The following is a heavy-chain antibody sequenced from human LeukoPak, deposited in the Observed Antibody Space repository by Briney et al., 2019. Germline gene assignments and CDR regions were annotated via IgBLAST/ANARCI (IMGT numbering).Heavy chain of an antibody. D-gene: IGHD3-3*01. CDR1: GGSFSGYY. CDR3: ARATGSGYYNR. J-gene: IGHJ4*02. CDR2: INHSGST. V-gene: IGHV4-34*01. Sequence: SETLSLTCAVYGGSFSGYYWSWIRQPPGKGLEWIGEINHSGSTNYNPSLKSRVTISVDTSKNQFSLKLSSVTAADTAVYYCARATGSGYYNRWGQGTLVTVSS.